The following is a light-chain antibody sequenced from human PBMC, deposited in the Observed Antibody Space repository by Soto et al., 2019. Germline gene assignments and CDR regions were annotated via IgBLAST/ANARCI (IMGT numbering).Light chain of an antibody. J-gene: IGLJ1*01. CDR3: CSFAGGYIYV. CDR1: SSDVGGYNY. V-gene: IGLV2-11*01. Sequence: QSVLTQPRSVSGSPGQSVTISCTGTSSDVGGYNYVSWYQQHPGKAPKLMSYDVNKRPSGVPDRFSGSKSGNTASLTISGLHADDEADYYCCSFAGGYIYVFGTGTQLTVL. CDR2: DVN.